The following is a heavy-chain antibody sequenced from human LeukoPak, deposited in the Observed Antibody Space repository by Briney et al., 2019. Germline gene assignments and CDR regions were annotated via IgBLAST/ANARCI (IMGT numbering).Heavy chain of an antibody. Sequence: GAPVTVSCKASGYTFTSYTISWVRQAPGQGLEWMGWISAYNANTAYTQQLQGRVTMTTDTSTSTVYMELRSLRSDDTAVYYCARNSTTGAMDYWGQGTLVTVSS. V-gene: IGHV1-18*01. CDR2: ISAYNANT. D-gene: IGHD2-8*01. J-gene: IGHJ4*02. CDR1: GYTFTSYT. CDR3: ARNSTTGAMDY.